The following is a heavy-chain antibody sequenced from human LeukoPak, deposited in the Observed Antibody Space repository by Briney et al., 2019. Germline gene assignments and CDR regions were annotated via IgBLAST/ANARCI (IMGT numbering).Heavy chain of an antibody. CDR3: GRGRYPERSFYYYGMDV. J-gene: IGHJ6*02. CDR1: GFTFSNYW. Sequence: GGSLRLSCAASGFTFSNYWMHWVRQAPGKGLVWVSRIHSDGSSTTSADSVKGRFTISRDNAENTLYLQMNSLRAEDTAVYFCGRGRYPERSFYYYGMDVWGQGTTVIVSS. V-gene: IGHV3-74*01. CDR2: IHSDGSST. D-gene: IGHD1-1*01.